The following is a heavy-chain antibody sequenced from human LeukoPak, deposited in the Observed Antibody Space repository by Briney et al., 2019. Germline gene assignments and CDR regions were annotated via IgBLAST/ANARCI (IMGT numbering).Heavy chain of an antibody. CDR2: IYYSGST. CDR1: GGSISSYY. D-gene: IGHD4-23*01. CDR3: ARSVGPYGMDV. V-gene: IGHV4-59*01. Sequence: SETLSLTCIVSGGSISSYYWSWIRQPPGKGLEWIGYIYYSGSTNYNPSLKSRVTLSVDTSKNQFSLKLSSVTAADTAVYYCARSVGPYGMDVWGQGTTVTVSS. J-gene: IGHJ6*02.